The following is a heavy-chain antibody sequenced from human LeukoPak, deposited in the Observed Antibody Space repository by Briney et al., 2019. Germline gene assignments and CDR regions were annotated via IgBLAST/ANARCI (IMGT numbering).Heavy chain of an antibody. CDR2: ISGSGGST. V-gene: IGHV3-23*01. J-gene: IGHJ4*02. CDR1: GFTFSSYA. D-gene: IGHD3-10*01. CDR3: AKDMVRGVNSGFDY. Sequence: GASLRLSCAAAGFTFSSYAMSWVRQAPGKWRDWVSGISGSGGSTYYTDSVKGRFTISRDNSKNTLYLQMNSLRAEDTAVYYCAKDMVRGVNSGFDYWGQGTLVTVSS.